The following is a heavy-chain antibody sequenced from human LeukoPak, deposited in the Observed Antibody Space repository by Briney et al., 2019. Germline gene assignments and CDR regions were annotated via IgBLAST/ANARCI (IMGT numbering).Heavy chain of an antibody. CDR1: GGSISSGGYY. J-gene: IGHJ5*02. D-gene: IGHD3-22*01. V-gene: IGHV4-31*03. CDR3: ARDPDYYDRSGGFDP. Sequence: PSQTLSLTCTVSGGSISSGGYYWSWIRQHPGKGLEWIGYIHYSGSTYYNPSLKSRVTISVDTSKNQFSLKLSSVTAADTAVYFCARDPDYYDRSGGFDPWGQGTLVTVSS. CDR2: IHYSGST.